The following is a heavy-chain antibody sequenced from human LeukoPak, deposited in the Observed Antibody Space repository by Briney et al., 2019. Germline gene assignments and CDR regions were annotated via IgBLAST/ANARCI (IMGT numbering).Heavy chain of an antibody. Sequence: LSLTCAVYGGSFSGCYWSWVRQAPGKVLEWVSSISSSSTYIFYADSVKGRFTISRENSKNTLYLQMNSLRVEDTALYYCAKDRAYGQFLWGNDYWGEGTLVTVCS. D-gene: IGHD2-21*01. V-gene: IGHV3-21*01. CDR2: ISSSSTYI. J-gene: IGHJ4*02. CDR1: GGSFSGCY. CDR3: AKDRAYGQFLWGNDY.